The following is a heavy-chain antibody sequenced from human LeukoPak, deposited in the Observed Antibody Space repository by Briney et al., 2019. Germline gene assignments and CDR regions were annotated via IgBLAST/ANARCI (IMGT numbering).Heavy chain of an antibody. V-gene: IGHV3-21*01. CDR1: GFTFSSYS. D-gene: IGHD5-12*01. CDR3: ARDFTVQATDESGSIGY. CDR2: ISSSSSYM. Sequence: GGSLRLSCAASGFTFSSYSMNWVRQAPGKGLEWVSSISSSSSYMYYADSVKGRFTISRDNAKNSLYLQMNSLRAEDTAVYYCARDFTVQATDESGSIGYWGQGTLVTVSS. J-gene: IGHJ4*02.